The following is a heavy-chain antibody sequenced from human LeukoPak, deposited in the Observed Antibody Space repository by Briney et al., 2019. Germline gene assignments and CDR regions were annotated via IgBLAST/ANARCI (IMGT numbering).Heavy chain of an antibody. D-gene: IGHD2-2*01. V-gene: IGHV4-61*02. CDR2: IYTSGST. CDR1: GGSISSGSYY. Sequence: SQTLSLTCTLSGGSISSGSYYWSWIRQPAGKGLEWIGRIYTSGSTNYNPSLKSRVTISVDTSKNQFSLKLSSATAADTAVYYCARDLLSPGGQGTLVTVSS. J-gene: IGHJ4*02. CDR3: ARDLLSP.